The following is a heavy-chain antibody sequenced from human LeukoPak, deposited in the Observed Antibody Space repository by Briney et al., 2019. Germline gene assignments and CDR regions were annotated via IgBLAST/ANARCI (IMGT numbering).Heavy chain of an antibody. CDR1: GDSVSRTNAA. CDR2: TYYRTKWYS. CDR3: AKDWIQFNRVFDCFDS. V-gene: IGHV6-1*01. Sequence: SQTLSLTCVISGDSVSRTNAAWNWIRQSPSRGLEWLGRTYYRTKWYSDSAVSVKSRIIINADTSKNQFSLQLNSVTPEDTAIYYCAKDWIQFNRVFDCFDSWGQGTLVTVSS. D-gene: IGHD5-18*01. J-gene: IGHJ4*02.